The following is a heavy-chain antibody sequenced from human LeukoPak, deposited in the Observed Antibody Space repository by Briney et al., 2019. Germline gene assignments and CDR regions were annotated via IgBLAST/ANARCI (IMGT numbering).Heavy chain of an antibody. CDR1: GGSISSGGYY. J-gene: IGHJ1*01. D-gene: IGHD2-15*01. CDR3: ARGAYCSGGSCYWWYFQY. CDR2: IYYSGNT. V-gene: IGHV4-31*03. Sequence: SETLSLTCTVSGGSISSGGYYWNWIRQHPGKGLEWIGYIYYSGNTYYNPSLKSRVTISIDTSKNQFSLKLNSVTAGDTAVYYCARGAYCSGGSCYWWYFQYWGQGTLVTVSS.